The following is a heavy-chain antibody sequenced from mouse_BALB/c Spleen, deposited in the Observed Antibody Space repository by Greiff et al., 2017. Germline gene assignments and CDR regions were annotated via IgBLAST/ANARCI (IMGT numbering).Heavy chain of an antibody. Sequence: DVMLVESGGGLVQPGGSRKLSCAASGFTFSSFGMHWVRQAPEKGLEWVAYISSGSSTIYYADTVKGRFTISRDNPKNTLFLQMTSLRSEDTAMYYCARSDYYGSRRNYYAMDYWGQGTSVTVSS. CDR2: ISSGSSTI. CDR3: ARSDYYGSRRNYYAMDY. J-gene: IGHJ4*01. D-gene: IGHD1-1*01. CDR1: GFTFSSFG. V-gene: IGHV5-17*02.